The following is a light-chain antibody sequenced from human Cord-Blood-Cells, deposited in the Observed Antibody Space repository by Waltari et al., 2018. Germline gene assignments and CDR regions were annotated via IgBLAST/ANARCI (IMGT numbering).Light chain of an antibody. CDR3: CSYAGSSTYV. V-gene: IGLV2-23*01. CDR1: SRAVGRYNL. J-gene: IGLJ1*01. Sequence: QSALTQPPSVSGSPGQSIPIPSTGTSRAVGRYNLFSWYQQHPGKAPKLMIYEGSKRPSGVSNRFSGSKSGNTASLTISGLQAEDEADYYCCSYAGSSTYVFGTGTKVTVL. CDR2: EGS.